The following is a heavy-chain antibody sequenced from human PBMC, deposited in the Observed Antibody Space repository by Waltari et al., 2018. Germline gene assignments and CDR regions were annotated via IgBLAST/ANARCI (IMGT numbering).Heavy chain of an antibody. CDR1: GFSFSNYW. Sequence: EAHLVESGGGLVQPGGSLRLSCPASGFSFSNYWVKWVRQAPEKWWEGVANIEQEGSVKSYVNSVKGRFTISRDKGKSSVYLQINSLRAEDTAVYYCAGSSGWLPDSWGQGTLVTVS. V-gene: IGHV3-7*01. CDR2: IEQEGSVK. CDR3: AGSSGWLPDS. J-gene: IGHJ4*02. D-gene: IGHD6-19*01.